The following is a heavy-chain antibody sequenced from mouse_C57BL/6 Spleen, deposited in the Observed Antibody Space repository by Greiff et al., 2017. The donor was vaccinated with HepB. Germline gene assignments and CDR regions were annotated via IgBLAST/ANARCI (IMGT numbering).Heavy chain of an antibody. CDR3: ARVGRYAMDY. V-gene: IGHV5-17*01. J-gene: IGHJ4*01. CDR2: ISSGSSTI. CDR1: GFTFSDYG. Sequence: EVKVVDSGGGLVKPGGSLKLSCAASGFTFSDYGMHWVRQAPEKGLEWVAYISSGSSTIYYADTVKGRFTISRDNAKNTLFLQMTSLRSEDTAMYYCARVGRYAMDYWGQGTSVTVSS. D-gene: IGHD4-1*01.